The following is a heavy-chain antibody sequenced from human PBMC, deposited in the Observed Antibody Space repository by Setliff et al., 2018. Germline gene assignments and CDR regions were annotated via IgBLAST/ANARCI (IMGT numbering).Heavy chain of an antibody. CDR1: GFPFSTYR. J-gene: IGHJ4*02. CDR2: IWYDGNYQ. Sequence: GGSLRLSCAASGFPFSTYRMHWVRQAPGKGLEWVAVIWYDGNYQFYADSVKGRFTISRDNSKNTLYLQMNSLRAEDTAVYYCASSCSGTTCYAGLDYWGQGTLVTVSS. CDR3: ASSCSGTTCYAGLDY. V-gene: IGHV3-33*08. D-gene: IGHD2-15*01.